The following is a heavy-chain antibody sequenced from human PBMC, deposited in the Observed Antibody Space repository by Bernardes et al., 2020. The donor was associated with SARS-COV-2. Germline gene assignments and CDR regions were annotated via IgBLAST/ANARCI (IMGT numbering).Heavy chain of an antibody. V-gene: IGHV3-21*01. J-gene: IGHJ4*02. Sequence: GGSLRLSCAASGFTFTSYSMTWVRQAPGKGLEWVSSISSSSAYIYYADSVKGRFTISRDNAKNSVYLQMNSLRAEDTAAYYCASADTRGAYYFDYWGQGTLVTVSS. CDR1: GFTFTSYS. CDR2: ISSSSAYI. CDR3: ASADTRGAYYFDY. D-gene: IGHD3-16*01.